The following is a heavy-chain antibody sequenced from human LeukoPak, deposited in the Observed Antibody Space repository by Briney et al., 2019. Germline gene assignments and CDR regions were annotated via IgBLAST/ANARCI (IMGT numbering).Heavy chain of an antibody. D-gene: IGHD4-17*01. V-gene: IGHV1-18*04. Sequence: ASEKVSCKASGYTFTSYYNSWVPQHPGQGLEWRGWISAYNGNTNYAQKLQRRVTMTTDTSTSTAYMELRSLRSDDTAVYYCARVGDGDYEHVDYWGQGTLVTVSS. CDR2: ISAYNGNT. J-gene: IGHJ4*02. CDR1: GYTFTSYY. CDR3: ARVGDGDYEHVDY.